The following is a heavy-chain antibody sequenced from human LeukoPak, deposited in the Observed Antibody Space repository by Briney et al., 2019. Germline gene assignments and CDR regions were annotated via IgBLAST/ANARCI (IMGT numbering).Heavy chain of an antibody. CDR1: GGSIRSSYY. V-gene: IGHV4-39*01. D-gene: IGHD4-17*01. CDR2: IYYSGTT. CDR3: ASFYDSGEYFHGFDF. Sequence: RPSETLSLTCTVSGGSIRSSYYWGWVRQPPGKGLEWIGSIYYSGTTYYKPSLQSRVTIFVDTSKNQFALNLGSVTAADTAVYYCASFYDSGEYFHGFDFWGQGTMVTVSS. J-gene: IGHJ3*01.